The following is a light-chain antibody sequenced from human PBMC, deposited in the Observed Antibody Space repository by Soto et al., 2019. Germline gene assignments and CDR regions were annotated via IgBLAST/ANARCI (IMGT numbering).Light chain of an antibody. J-gene: IGLJ1*01. CDR1: SNDAGGYNY. V-gene: IGLV2-14*01. Sequence: QSALTHPASVSGSPGQSITISCTGTSNDAGGYNYVSWYQQHPGKAPKLMIYDVSNRPSGVSNRFSGSKSGNTASLTISGLQAEDEADYYCSSYTSSSTLVFGTGTKVTVL. CDR2: DVS. CDR3: SSYTSSSTLV.